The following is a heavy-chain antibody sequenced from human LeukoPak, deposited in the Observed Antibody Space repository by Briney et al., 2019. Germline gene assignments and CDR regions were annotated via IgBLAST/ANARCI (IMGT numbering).Heavy chain of an antibody. CDR3: AKYSSSWVY. D-gene: IGHD6-13*01. J-gene: IGHJ4*02. CDR2: ISYDGSNK. CDR1: GFTLSSYG. V-gene: IGHV3-30*18. Sequence: PGGSLRLSCAASGFTLSSYGMHWVRQAPGKGLEWVAVISYDGSNKYYADSVKGRFTISRDNSKNTLYLQMNSLRAEDTAVYYCAKYSSSWVYWGQGTLVTVSS.